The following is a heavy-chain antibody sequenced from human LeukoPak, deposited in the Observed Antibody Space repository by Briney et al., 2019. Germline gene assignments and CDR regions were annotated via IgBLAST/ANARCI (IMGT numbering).Heavy chain of an antibody. V-gene: IGHV3-30-3*01. D-gene: IGHD3-9*01. CDR3: ARAERRYFDWSKGDY. CDR1: GFTFSSYA. CDR2: ISYDGSNK. J-gene: IGHJ4*02. Sequence: GGSLRLSCAASGFTFSSYAMHWVRQAPGKGLEWVAVISYDGSNKYYADSVKGRFTISRDNSKNTLYLQMNSLRAEDTAVYYCARAERRYFDWSKGDYWGQGTLVTVSS.